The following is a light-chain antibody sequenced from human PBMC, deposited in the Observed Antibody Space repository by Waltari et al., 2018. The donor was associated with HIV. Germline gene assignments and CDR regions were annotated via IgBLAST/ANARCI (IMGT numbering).Light chain of an antibody. CDR1: SRDVGSYNL. V-gene: IGLV2-23*02. CDR3: CSYAGSSSWV. CDR2: EVS. J-gene: IGLJ3*02. Sequence: QSALTQPASMSGSPGQSTTIPCTGTSRDVGSYNLVSWYQQHPGKAPKLMIYEVSKRPSGVSNRFSGSKSGNTASLTISGLEAEDEAGYYCCSYAGSSSWVFGGGTKLTVL.